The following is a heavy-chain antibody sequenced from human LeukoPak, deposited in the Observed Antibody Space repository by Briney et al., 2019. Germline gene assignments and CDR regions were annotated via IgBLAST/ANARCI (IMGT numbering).Heavy chain of an antibody. CDR2: IKSKTDGGTT. V-gene: IGHV3-15*01. Sequence: PGGSLRLSCAASGFTFSSYSMNWVRQAPGKGLEWVGRIKSKTDGGTTDYAAPVKGRFTISTDDSKNTLYLQMNGLKTEDTAVYYCTTGQVVDYDASGYSALDYWGQGTLVTVSS. J-gene: IGHJ4*02. CDR1: GFTFSSYS. CDR3: TTGQVVDYDASGYSALDY. D-gene: IGHD3-22*01.